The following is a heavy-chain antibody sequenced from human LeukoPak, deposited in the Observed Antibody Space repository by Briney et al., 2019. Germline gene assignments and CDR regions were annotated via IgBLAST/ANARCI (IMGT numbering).Heavy chain of an antibody. CDR3: ARSEYVWFDP. J-gene: IGHJ5*02. D-gene: IGHD2/OR15-2a*01. CDR2: IYYTGST. Sequence: SETLSLTCTVSGGSMSYFYWSWSRQPPGKGLEWLGFIYYTGSTNYNPSLKSRVTMSVDTSKNQFSLKLSSVTAADTAVYYCARSEYVWFDPWGQGTLVTVSS. V-gene: IGHV4-59*01. CDR1: GGSMSYFY.